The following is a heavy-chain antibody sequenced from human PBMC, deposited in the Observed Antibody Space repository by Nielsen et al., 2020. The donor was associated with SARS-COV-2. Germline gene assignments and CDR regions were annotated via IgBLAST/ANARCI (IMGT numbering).Heavy chain of an antibody. V-gene: IGHV3-30-3*01. CDR3: ARDGVGATAIDY. CDR2: ISHDGSNK. J-gene: IGHJ4*02. Sequence: GESLKISCAASGFTFSSYAMHWVRQAPGKGLEWVAVISHDGSNKYYADSVKGRFTISRDNSKNTLYLQMNSLRAEDTAVYYCARDGVGATAIDYWGQGTLVTVSS. CDR1: GFTFSSYA. D-gene: IGHD1-26*01.